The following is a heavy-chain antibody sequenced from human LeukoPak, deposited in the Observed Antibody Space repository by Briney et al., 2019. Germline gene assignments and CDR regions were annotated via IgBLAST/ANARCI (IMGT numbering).Heavy chain of an antibody. CDR1: GGSISSSNW. CDR2: IYHSGST. V-gene: IGHV4-4*02. CDR3: ARDLTGYSYEGGY. Sequence: SETLSLTCAVSGGSISSSNWWSWVRQPPGKGLEWIGEIYHSGSTYYNPSLKSRVTISVDTSKNQFSLKLSSVTAADTAVYYCARDLTGYSYEGGYWGQGTLVTVSS. D-gene: IGHD5-18*01. J-gene: IGHJ4*02.